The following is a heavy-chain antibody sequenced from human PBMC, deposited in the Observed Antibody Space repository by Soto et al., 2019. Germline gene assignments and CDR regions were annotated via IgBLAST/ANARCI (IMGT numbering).Heavy chain of an antibody. CDR1: GYTFTSYA. J-gene: IGHJ4*02. Sequence: QVQLVQSGAEEKKPGASVKVSCKASGYTFTSYAMHWVRQAPGQRLEWMGWINAGNGNTQYSQKFQGRVTITRDTTESTAYMELRRLRSEDTAVYYCARSIVVGSALDYWGQGSMVTVSS. V-gene: IGHV1-3*05. CDR2: INAGNGNT. D-gene: IGHD2-21*01. CDR3: ARSIVVGSALDY.